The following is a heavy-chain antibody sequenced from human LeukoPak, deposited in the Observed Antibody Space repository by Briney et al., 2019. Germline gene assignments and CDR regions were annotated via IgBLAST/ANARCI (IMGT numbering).Heavy chain of an antibody. CDR1: GFTFSSYA. Sequence: QPGGSLRLSCAASGFTFSSYAMHWVRQAPGKGLEWVAVISYDGSNKYYADSVKGRFTISRDNSKNTLYLQMNSLRAEDTAVYYCARDSRSGGSCYSYFDYWDHGTLVTVSS. CDR3: ARDSRSGGSCYSYFDY. J-gene: IGHJ4*01. D-gene: IGHD2-15*01. CDR2: ISYDGSNK. V-gene: IGHV3-30-3*01.